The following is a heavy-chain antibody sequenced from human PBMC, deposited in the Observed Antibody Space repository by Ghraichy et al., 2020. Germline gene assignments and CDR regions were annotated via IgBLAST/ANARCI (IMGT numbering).Heavy chain of an antibody. Sequence: SQTLSLTCTVSGGSINSGGYYWSWIRQHPGKGLEWIAYIKYSGSTYYNPSLESRITLSPDTSKNQFSLHLSSVTAADTAVYYCARLVDGRVYFDLWGRGTLITVSP. CDR2: IKYSGST. J-gene: IGHJ2*01. V-gene: IGHV4-31*02. CDR3: ARLVDGRVYFDL. CDR1: GGSINSGGYY. D-gene: IGHD3-9*01.